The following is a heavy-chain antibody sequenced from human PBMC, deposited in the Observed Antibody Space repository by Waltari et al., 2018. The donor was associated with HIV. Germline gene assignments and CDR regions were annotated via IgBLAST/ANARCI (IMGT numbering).Heavy chain of an antibody. CDR1: GGTFRGYY. Sequence: QAQLQQWGTRSVKVSETLSLTCAVYGGTFRGYYWSWLRQSPEKGLEWIGDVNQSGNTNYNPSLRSRAYISVDTSKKQFYLRLSSVTVADTAVYYCARYSGDWSKYFQKWGQGTPVIVSS. CDR3: ARYSGDWSKYFQK. D-gene: IGHD5-12*01. CDR2: VNQSGNT. V-gene: IGHV4-34*02. J-gene: IGHJ1*01.